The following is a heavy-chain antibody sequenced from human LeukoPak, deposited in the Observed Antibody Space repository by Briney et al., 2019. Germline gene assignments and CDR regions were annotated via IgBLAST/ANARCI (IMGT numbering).Heavy chain of an antibody. V-gene: IGHV1-24*01. CDR1: GYSLSELS. D-gene: IGHD1-1*01. CDR2: FDPEDDEA. CDR3: ATDVTGTAPYDF. J-gene: IGHJ4*02. Sequence: EASVKVSCKVSGYSLSELSIHWVRQAPGKGLEWMGGFDPEDDEAIYAQSLQGRVTMTEDTSTDTAYMELSGLTSDDAAVYYCATDVTGTAPYDFRGQGTLVTVS.